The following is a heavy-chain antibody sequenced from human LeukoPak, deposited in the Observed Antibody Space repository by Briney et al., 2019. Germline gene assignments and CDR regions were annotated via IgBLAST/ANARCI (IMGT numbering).Heavy chain of an antibody. J-gene: IGHJ4*02. Sequence: ASVKVSCKASGYTFTGYYMHWVRQAPGQGLEWMGWISAYNGNTNYAQKLQGRVTMTTDTSTSTAYMELRSLRSDDTAVYYCARSASGYLTHDYWGQGTLVTVSS. D-gene: IGHD3-10*01. CDR3: ARSASGYLTHDY. V-gene: IGHV1-18*04. CDR1: GYTFTGYY. CDR2: ISAYNGNT.